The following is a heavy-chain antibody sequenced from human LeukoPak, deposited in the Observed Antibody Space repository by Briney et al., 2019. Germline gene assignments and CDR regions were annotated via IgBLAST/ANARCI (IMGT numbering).Heavy chain of an antibody. CDR1: GGSISSGGYS. Sequence: SQTLSLTCAVSGGSISSGGYSWSWIRQPPGKGLEWIGYIYHSGSTYYNPSLKSRVTTSVDRSKNQFSLKLSSVTAADTAVYYCARGLSGYDSSGYYGGWYYFDYWGQGTLVTVSS. V-gene: IGHV4-30-2*01. J-gene: IGHJ4*02. CDR3: ARGLSGYDSSGYYGGWYYFDY. D-gene: IGHD3-22*01. CDR2: IYHSGST.